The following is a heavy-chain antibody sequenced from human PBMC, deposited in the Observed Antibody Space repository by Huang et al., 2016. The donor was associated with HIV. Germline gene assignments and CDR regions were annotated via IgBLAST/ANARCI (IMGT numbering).Heavy chain of an antibody. CDR2: GAPEQGET. CDR1: GYTLPELS. CDR3: ATGFDTYYDI. V-gene: IGHV1-24*01. D-gene: IGHD2-21*01. J-gene: IGHJ3*02. Sequence: VQLVQSGAEVKKPGASVKVSCKVSGYTLPELSIHWVRQAPGKGLEWMGGGAPEQGETNHEQNFQGRVTMTEDTSTDTAYMELNSLRSEDTAVYYCATGFDTYYDIWGQGTMVIASS.